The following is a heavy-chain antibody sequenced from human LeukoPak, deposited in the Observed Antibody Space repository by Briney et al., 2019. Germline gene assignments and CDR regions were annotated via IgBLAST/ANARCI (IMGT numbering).Heavy chain of an antibody. CDR1: GYTFTGYY. D-gene: IGHD3-22*01. CDR2: INPNSGGT. V-gene: IGHV1-2*02. CDR3: ARDYYYDSSGYPY. J-gene: IGHJ4*02. Sequence: ASVKVSCKASGYTFTGYYMHWVGQAPGQGLEWMGWINPNSGGTNYAQKFQGRVTMTRDTSISTAYMELSRLRSEDTAVYYCARDYYYDSSGYPYWGQGTLVTVSS.